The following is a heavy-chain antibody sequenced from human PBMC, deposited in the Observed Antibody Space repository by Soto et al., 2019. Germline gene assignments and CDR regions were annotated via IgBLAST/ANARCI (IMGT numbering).Heavy chain of an antibody. CDR1: GGSISSYY. J-gene: IGHJ6*02. D-gene: IGHD3-16*02. CDR2: IYYSGST. V-gene: IGHV4-59*12. CDR3: ARDYRASYPAYYYYGMDV. Sequence: PSETLSLTCTVSGGSISSYYWSWIRQPPGKGLEWIGYIYYSGSTNYNPSLKSRVTISVDTSKDQFSLKLSSVTAADTAVYYCARDYRASYPAYYYYGMDVWGQGTTVTVSS.